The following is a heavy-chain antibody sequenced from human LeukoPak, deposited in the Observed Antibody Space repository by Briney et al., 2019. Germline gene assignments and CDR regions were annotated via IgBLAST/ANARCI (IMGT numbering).Heavy chain of an antibody. CDR2: IYYSGST. D-gene: IGHD5-18*01. Sequence: PSETLSLTCTVSSGSISSYYWSWIRQPPGKGLEWIGYIYYSGSTNYNPSLKSRVTISVDTSKNQFSLKLSSVTTADTAVYYCARDRGYGYTDYWGQGTLVTVSS. CDR3: ARDRGYGYTDY. V-gene: IGHV4-59*01. CDR1: SGSISSYY. J-gene: IGHJ4*02.